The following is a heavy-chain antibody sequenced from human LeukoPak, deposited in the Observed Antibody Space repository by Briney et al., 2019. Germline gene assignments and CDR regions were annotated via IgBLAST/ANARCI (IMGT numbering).Heavy chain of an antibody. Sequence: GESLKISCKSSGYSFTSYWIGWVRQMPGKGLEWMGIIYPGDSDTRYSPSFQGQATISADKSISTAYLQWSSLKASDTAMYYCARPHYYGSGSYFAFDIWGQGTMVTVSS. V-gene: IGHV5-51*01. J-gene: IGHJ3*02. D-gene: IGHD3-10*01. CDR1: GYSFTSYW. CDR3: ARPHYYGSGSYFAFDI. CDR2: IYPGDSDT.